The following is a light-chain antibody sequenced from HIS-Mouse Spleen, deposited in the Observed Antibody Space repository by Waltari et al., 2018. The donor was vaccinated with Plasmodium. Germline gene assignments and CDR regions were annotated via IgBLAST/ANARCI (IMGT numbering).Light chain of an antibody. CDR1: QSVLYSSNNKNY. CDR2: WAS. Sequence: IQLTQSPDSLAVSLGERATINCKSSQSVLYSSNNKNYLAWYQQKPGQPPKLLIYWASTRESGVPDRFSGSGSGTDFTLTISSLQAEDVAVYYCQQYYSTPPYTFGQGTKLEIK. J-gene: IGKJ2*01. CDR3: QQYYSTPPYT. V-gene: IGKV4-1*01.